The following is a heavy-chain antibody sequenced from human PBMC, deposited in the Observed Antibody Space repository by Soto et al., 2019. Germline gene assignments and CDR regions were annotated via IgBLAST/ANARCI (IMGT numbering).Heavy chain of an antibody. CDR1: GGTFSSYA. Sequence: QVQLVQSGAEVKKPGSSVKVSCKASGGTFSSYAISWVRQAPGQGLEWMGGIIPISETTNYAQKFQGRVTITADESKRTDYMELSSLRYEDTDVYYCARSQGSSTSLEIYYYYYYGMDVWGQGTTVTVSS. D-gene: IGHD2-2*01. V-gene: IGHV1-69*01. CDR2: IIPISETT. CDR3: ARSQGSSTSLEIYYYYYYGMDV. J-gene: IGHJ6*02.